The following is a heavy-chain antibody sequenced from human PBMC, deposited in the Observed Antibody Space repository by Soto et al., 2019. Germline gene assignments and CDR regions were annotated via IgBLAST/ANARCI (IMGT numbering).Heavy chain of an antibody. V-gene: IGHV4-31*03. CDR3: ARAYSSSSNYFDY. Sequence: QVQLQESGPGLVKPSQTLSLTCTVSGGSISSGGYYWSWIRKHPGKGLEWIGYIYYSGSTYYNPSLKSRVTISVDPSKNQFSLKLSSVTAADTAVYYCARAYSSSSNYFDYWGQGTLVTVSS. CDR2: IYYSGST. CDR1: GGSISSGGYY. J-gene: IGHJ4*02. D-gene: IGHD6-6*01.